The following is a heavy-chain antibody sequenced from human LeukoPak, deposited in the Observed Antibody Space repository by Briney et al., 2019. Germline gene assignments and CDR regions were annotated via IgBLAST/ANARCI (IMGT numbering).Heavy chain of an antibody. CDR2: IRYDGSNK. J-gene: IGHJ4*02. D-gene: IGHD3-9*01. V-gene: IGHV3-30*02. CDR3: XXXXXXXXGYYRGSYFDY. Sequence: GGSLRLSCAASGFTFSSYGMHWVRQAPGKGLEWVAFIRYDGSNKYYADSVKGRFTISRDNCKNTLYLQMNSLRAEDTAVYYXXXXXXXXXGYYRGSYFDYWGQGTLVTVSS. CDR1: GFTFSSYG.